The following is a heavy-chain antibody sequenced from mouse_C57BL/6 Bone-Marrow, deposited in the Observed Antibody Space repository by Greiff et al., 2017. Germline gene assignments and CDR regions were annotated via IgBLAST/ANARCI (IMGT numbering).Heavy chain of an antibody. CDR1: GFTIKDDY. V-gene: IGHV14-4*01. D-gene: IGHD2-4*01. J-gene: IGHJ4*01. Sequence: VQLQQSGAELVRPGASVKLSCTASGFTIKDDYMHWVKQRPEQGLEWIGWIDPGNGDTEYASKFQGKATITADTSSNTAYLQLSSLTSEDTAVYYCTKGGMMSTTMYYYAMDYWGQGTSVTVSS. CDR2: IDPGNGDT. CDR3: TKGGMMSTTMYYYAMDY.